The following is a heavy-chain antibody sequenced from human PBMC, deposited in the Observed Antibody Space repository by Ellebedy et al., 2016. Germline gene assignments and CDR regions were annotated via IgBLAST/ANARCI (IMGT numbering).Heavy chain of an antibody. Sequence: GESLKISXAASGFTFRNNAMSWIRQAPGKGLEWVSYISSGGYTTHYADSVKGRFTISRDNAKNTLYLQMNSLRVDDTGVYYCARDDSFASWGQGTLVTVSS. J-gene: IGHJ4*02. CDR1: GFTFRNNA. CDR3: ARDDSFAS. CDR2: ISSGGYTT. V-gene: IGHV3-11*04.